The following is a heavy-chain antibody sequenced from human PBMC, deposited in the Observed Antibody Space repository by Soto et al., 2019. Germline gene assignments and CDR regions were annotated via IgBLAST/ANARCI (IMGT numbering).Heavy chain of an antibody. V-gene: IGHV3-21*01. D-gene: IGHD3-9*01. CDR1: GFTFSSYS. CDR3: AGDVSLRSAYYDILTGPDYYYYYMDV. Sequence: EVQLVESGGGLVKPGGSLRLSCAASGFTFSSYSMNWVRQAPGKGLEWVSSISSSSSYIYYADSVKGRFTISRDNAKNSLYLQMNSLRAEDTAVYYCAGDVSLRSAYYDILTGPDYYYYYMDVWGKGTTVTVSS. CDR2: ISSSSSYI. J-gene: IGHJ6*03.